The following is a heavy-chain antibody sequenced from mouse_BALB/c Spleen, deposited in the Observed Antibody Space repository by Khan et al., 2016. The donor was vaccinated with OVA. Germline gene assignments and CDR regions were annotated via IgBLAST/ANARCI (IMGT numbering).Heavy chain of an antibody. V-gene: IGHV5-6*01. D-gene: IGHD1-2*01. CDR1: GFTFSSYG. CDR3: ARHRFTAPTAWFAY. CDR2: INNGGSYT. J-gene: IGHJ3*01. Sequence: EVELVESGGDLVKPGGSLNLSCEASGFTFSSYGMSWLRQTPDKRLEWVATINNGGSYTYFPDSVKGRLTISRDNAKNTLYLQMSSLKSEETAMYYCARHRFTAPTAWFAYWGQGTLVTVFA.